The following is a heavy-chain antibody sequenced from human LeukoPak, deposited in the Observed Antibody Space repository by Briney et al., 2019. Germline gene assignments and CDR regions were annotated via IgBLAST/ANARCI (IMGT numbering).Heavy chain of an antibody. J-gene: IGHJ4*02. V-gene: IGHV3-66*01. D-gene: IGHD6-19*01. CDR1: GFTVSSNY. Sequence: PGGSLRLSCAASGFTVSSNYMGWVRQAPGKGLEWVSVIYSGGSTYYADSVKGRFTLSRDNSKNTLYLQMNSLRAEDTAVYYCARVGIAVAGYYFDYWGQGTLVTVSS. CDR3: ARVGIAVAGYYFDY. CDR2: IYSGGST.